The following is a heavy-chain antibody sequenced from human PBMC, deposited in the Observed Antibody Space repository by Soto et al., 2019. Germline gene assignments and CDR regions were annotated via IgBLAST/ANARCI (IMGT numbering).Heavy chain of an antibody. J-gene: IGHJ6*02. V-gene: IGHV4-31*03. D-gene: IGHD2-21*01. CDR3: ARAGAEKLGWYYYGMDV. CDR1: GGSISSSSYY. CDR2: IYYSGST. Sequence: SETLSLTCTVSGGSISSSSYYWSWIRQHPGKGLEWIGYIYYSGSTYYNPSLKSRVTISVDTSKNQFSLKLSSVTAADTAVYYCARAGAEKLGWYYYGMDVWGQGTTVTVSS.